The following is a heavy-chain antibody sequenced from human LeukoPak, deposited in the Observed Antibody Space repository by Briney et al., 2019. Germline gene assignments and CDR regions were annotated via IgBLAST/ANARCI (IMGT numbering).Heavy chain of an antibody. CDR1: GYTFTSYA. J-gene: IGHJ6*02. D-gene: IGHD5-18*01. CDR2: MNRNSGTT. V-gene: IGHV1-8*01. Sequence: ASVKLSCKASGYTFTSYAINWVRQATGQGLEWVGWMNRNSGTTGYAQKFQGRVTMTRNTSISTAYMELSSLRSEDTAVYYCERWATAMVTDYGMDGWGQATTVTV. CDR3: ERWATAMVTDYGMDG.